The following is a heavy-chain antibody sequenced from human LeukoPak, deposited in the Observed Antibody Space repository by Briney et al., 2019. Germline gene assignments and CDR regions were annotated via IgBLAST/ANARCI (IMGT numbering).Heavy chain of an antibody. V-gene: IGHV4-39*07. CDR1: GASISSGSNY. D-gene: IGHD3-10*01. Sequence: PSQTLSPTCSVAGASISSGSNYWGWIRQPPGKTLEWIGSIYASGSTYYNPSLKSPVIIIIDTPKNHFSLTLSSVTAADTAVYYCARSDGYGLVGIWGQGTMVTVSS. CDR2: IYASGST. J-gene: IGHJ3*02. CDR3: ARSDGYGLVGI.